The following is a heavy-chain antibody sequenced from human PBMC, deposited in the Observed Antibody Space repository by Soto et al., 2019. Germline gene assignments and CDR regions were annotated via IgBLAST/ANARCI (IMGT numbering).Heavy chain of an antibody. CDR2: IKSKTHGGTT. Sequence: ESGGGLVEPGGSLRLSCAASGFSFTDAWLAWVRLAPGKGPEWVGRIKSKTHGGTTDYAAPVKGRFSISRDDSKNIVYLQMSSLQTEDTAVYHCNTDLLHMSLSIFSWWGQGTLVTVSP. V-gene: IGHV3-15*01. D-gene: IGHD3-3*01. CDR1: GFSFTDAW. J-gene: IGHJ4*02. CDR3: NTDLLHMSLSIFSW.